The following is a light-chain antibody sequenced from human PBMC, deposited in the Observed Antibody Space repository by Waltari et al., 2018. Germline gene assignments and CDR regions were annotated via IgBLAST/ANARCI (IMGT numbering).Light chain of an antibody. Sequence: DIQMTQSPSTLSASVGDRGPIPCRASQNINTYLAWYQPKPGKAPKLLIYGGSTLESGVPLRFSGSGSGTEFTLTISSLQPDDFATYYCQRYNSYSNTFGQGTKLEIK. CDR1: QNINTY. CDR2: GGS. J-gene: IGKJ2*01. V-gene: IGKV1-5*01. CDR3: QRYNSYSNT.